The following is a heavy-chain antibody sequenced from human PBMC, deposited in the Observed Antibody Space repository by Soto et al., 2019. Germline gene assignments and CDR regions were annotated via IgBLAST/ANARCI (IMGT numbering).Heavy chain of an antibody. V-gene: IGHV4-34*01. D-gene: IGHD2-15*01. J-gene: IGHJ4*02. CDR2: INHSGST. Sequence: LSLSCGCYAESFAGYNWSWLRQPPGKGLEWIGEINHSGSTNYNPALKSRVTISVDTSKNQFSLKLSSVTAADTAVEEGARGSCLDEWGRGTLDTV. CDR3: ARGSCLDE. CDR1: AESFAGYN.